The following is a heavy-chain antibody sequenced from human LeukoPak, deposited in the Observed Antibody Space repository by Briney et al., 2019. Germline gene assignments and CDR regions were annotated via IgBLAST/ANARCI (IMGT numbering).Heavy chain of an antibody. J-gene: IGHJ4*02. CDR3: ASGYSYGWYYFDY. V-gene: IGHV3-21*01. CDR2: ISSSSSYI. Sequence: GGSLRLSCAASGFTFSSYSMNWVRQAPGKGLEWVSSISSSSSYIYYADSVKGRFTISRDDAKNPLYLQMNSLRAEDTAVYYCASGYSYGWYYFDYWGQGTLVTVSS. CDR1: GFTFSSYS. D-gene: IGHD5-18*01.